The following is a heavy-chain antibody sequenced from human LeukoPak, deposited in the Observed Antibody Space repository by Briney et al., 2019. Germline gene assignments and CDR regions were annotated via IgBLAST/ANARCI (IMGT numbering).Heavy chain of an antibody. Sequence: GASVKVSCKASGYTFTSYGVSWVRQAPGQGLEWMGWISTYNGHTNYAQKLQDRVTMTTDTSTSTAYMELRSLRWDDTAVYYCARDLVTYNYDSSGHPSANWFDPWGQGTLVTVSS. CDR1: GYTFTSYG. D-gene: IGHD3-22*01. V-gene: IGHV1-18*01. CDR2: ISTYNGHT. CDR3: ARDLVTYNYDSSGHPSANWFDP. J-gene: IGHJ5*02.